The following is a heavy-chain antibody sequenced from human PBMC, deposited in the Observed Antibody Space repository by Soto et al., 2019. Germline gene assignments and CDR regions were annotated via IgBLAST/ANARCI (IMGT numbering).Heavy chain of an antibody. Sequence: QVQLVESGGGVVQPGRSLRLSCAASGFSFSTYTMHWVRQAPGKGLEWVAVISYDGSNKYYTDSVKGRFVISRDNSKNSLYLEMNSLRAEDTAVYYCARDKSPNGSSWYVFDYWGQGNLVTVSS. CDR3: ARDKSPNGSSWYVFDY. V-gene: IGHV3-30*09. CDR2: ISYDGSNK. CDR1: GFSFSTYT. D-gene: IGHD6-13*01. J-gene: IGHJ4*02.